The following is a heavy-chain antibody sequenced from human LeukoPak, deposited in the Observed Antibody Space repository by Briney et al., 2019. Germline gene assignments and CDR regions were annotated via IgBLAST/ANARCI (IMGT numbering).Heavy chain of an antibody. V-gene: IGHV4-30-4*08. Sequence: SETLSLTCTVSGDSISRGDYYWSWIRQPPGKGLEWIGYIYYSGSTSYNPSLKSRVTISGDTSKNQFSLKLSSVTAADTAVYYCARDRGSSGVDCWGQGTLVTVSS. D-gene: IGHD2-15*01. CDR1: GDSISRGDYY. CDR2: IYYSGST. J-gene: IGHJ4*02. CDR3: ARDRGSSGVDC.